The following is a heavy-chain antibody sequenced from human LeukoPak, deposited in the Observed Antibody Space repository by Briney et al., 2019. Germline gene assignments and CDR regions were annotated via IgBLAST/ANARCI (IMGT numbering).Heavy chain of an antibody. V-gene: IGHV3-74*01. D-gene: IGHD1-20*01. CDR1: GFTFSSYW. CDR2: INSDGSTI. J-gene: IGHJ4*02. Sequence: GGSLRLSCAASGFTFSSYWMHWVRQAPGKGLVWVSRINSDGSTITYADSVKGRFTISRDNARNTLYLQMNSLRVEDTAVYYCARVTVSSSEVIFDHWGQGSLVTVSS. CDR3: ARVTVSSSEVIFDH.